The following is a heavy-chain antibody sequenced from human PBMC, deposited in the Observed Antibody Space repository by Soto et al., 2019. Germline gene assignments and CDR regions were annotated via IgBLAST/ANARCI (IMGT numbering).Heavy chain of an antibody. CDR1: SGSIFTTNW. CDR2: IYHSGSP. J-gene: IGHJ3*01. V-gene: IGHV4-4*02. D-gene: IGHD2-15*01. Sequence: QVQLQESGPGLLKPSGTLSLTCAASSGSIFTTNWWSWVRQSPGRGLQWIGDIYHSGSPKYNPSLKGPVSISIDKSKDPFCLNLTSVTAADTAVYYGARKPDVAAAKVGGGYVFDVWGQGTMVTVSS. CDR3: ARKPDVAAAKVGGGYVFDV.